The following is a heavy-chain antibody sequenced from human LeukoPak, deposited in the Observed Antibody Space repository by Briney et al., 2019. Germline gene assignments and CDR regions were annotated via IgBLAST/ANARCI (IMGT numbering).Heavy chain of an antibody. V-gene: IGHV1-2*02. CDR3: ATPNPTSITIFGVAPFDP. J-gene: IGHJ5*02. CDR2: INPNSGGT. CDR1: GYTFTGYY. D-gene: IGHD3-3*01. Sequence: GASVKVSCKASGYTFTGYYMHWVRQAPGQGLEWMGWINPNSGGTNYAQKFQGRVTMTRDTSISTAYMELSRLRSDDTAVYYCATPNPTSITIFGVAPFDPWGQGTLVTVSS.